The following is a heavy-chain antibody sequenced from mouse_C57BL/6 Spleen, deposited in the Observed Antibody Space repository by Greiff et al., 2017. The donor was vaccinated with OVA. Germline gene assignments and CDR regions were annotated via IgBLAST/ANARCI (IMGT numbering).Heavy chain of an antibody. D-gene: IGHD1-1*01. CDR3: ARTYYGSSYFDY. CDR2: IYPGSGNT. V-gene: IGHV1-76*01. CDR1: GYTFTDYY. Sequence: QVQLQQSGAELVRPGASVKLSCKASGYTFTDYYINWVKQRPGQGLEWIARIYPGSGNTYYNEKFKGKATLTAEKSSSTAYMQLSSLTSEDSAVYFCARTYYGSSYFDYWGQGTTPTVSS. J-gene: IGHJ2*01.